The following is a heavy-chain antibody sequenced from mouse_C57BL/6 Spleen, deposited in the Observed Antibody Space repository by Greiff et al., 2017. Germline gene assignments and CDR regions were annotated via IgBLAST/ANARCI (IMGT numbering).Heavy chain of an antibody. CDR1: GYTFTTSW. V-gene: IGHV1-52*01. J-gene: IGHJ2*01. CDR2: IYPSNSDT. CDR3: ARWGGSARFGY. Sequence: VPLQQPGAELVRPGSSVKLSCKASGYTFTTSWMQWVKQRPIQGLEWIGNIYPSNSDTHYNQKFKDKATLTVDKSSSTAYMELSSLTSEDSAGYDCARWGGSARFGYWGQGTTLTVSS.